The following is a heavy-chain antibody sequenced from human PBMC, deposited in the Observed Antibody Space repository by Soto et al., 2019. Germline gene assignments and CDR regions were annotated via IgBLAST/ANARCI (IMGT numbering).Heavy chain of an antibody. CDR1: VFPFSSYE. Sequence: GGSLRLSCAASVFPFSSYEMNWVRQAPGKGLEWVSYISSRGSTIKYADSVKGRFTISRDNAKNSLYLQMNSLRAEDTAVYYCARVPPNFYYDGMDVWGQGTTVTVSS. CDR2: ISSRGSTI. V-gene: IGHV3-48*03. J-gene: IGHJ6*02. CDR3: ARVPPNFYYDGMDV.